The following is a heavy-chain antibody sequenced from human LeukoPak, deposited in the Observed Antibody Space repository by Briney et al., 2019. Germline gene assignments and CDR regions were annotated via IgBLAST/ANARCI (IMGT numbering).Heavy chain of an antibody. J-gene: IGHJ3*02. CDR2: ISSSSSTI. CDR3: ARDSPWDSSGYYSGRRAFDI. D-gene: IGHD3-22*01. Sequence: GGSLRLSCAASGFTFSSYSMNWVRQAPGKGLEWVSYISSSSSTIYYADSVKGRFTISRDNAKNSLYLQMNSLRAEDTAVYYCARDSPWDSSGYYSGRRAFDIWGQGTMVTVSS. CDR1: GFTFSSYS. V-gene: IGHV3-48*01.